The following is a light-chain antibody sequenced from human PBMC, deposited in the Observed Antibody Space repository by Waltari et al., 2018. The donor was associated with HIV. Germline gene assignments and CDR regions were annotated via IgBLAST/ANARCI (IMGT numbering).Light chain of an antibody. CDR3: QQYDDLEYT. Sequence: DIQMTQSPFSLSASVGDRVTITCQASQDIKHYLNWYQQKPGKAPRLLIYDASSLETGVPSRFSGSGSGTHVTLTISSLRPEDTATYYCQQYDDLEYTFGQGTTLEMK. J-gene: IGKJ2*01. CDR2: DAS. CDR1: QDIKHY. V-gene: IGKV1-33*01.